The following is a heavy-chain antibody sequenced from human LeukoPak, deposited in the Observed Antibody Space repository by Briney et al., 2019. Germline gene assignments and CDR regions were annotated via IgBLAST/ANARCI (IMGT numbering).Heavy chain of an antibody. CDR1: GGTFSSYA. CDR3: ARGSMLFGVVIGY. J-gene: IGHJ4*02. Sequence: GASVKVSCKASGGTFSSYAISWVRQAPGQGLEWMGGIIPIFGTANYAQKFQGRVTITADESTSTAYMELSSLRSEDTAVYYCARGSMLFGVVIGYWGQGTLVTVSS. V-gene: IGHV1-69*13. D-gene: IGHD3-3*01. CDR2: IIPIFGTA.